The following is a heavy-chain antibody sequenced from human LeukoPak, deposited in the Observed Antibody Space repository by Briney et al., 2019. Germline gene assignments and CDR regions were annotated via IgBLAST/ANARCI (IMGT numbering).Heavy chain of an antibody. D-gene: IGHD5-18*01. CDR2: IYYSGST. V-gene: IGHV4-59*01. J-gene: IGHJ4*02. CDR3: AKGEYSYGRPGGFDY. Sequence: SETLSLTCTVSGGSISSYYWSWIRQPPGKGLEWIGYIYYSGSTNYNPSLKSRVTISVDTSKNQFSLKLSSVTAADTAVYYCAKGEYSYGRPGGFDYWGQGTLVTVSS. CDR1: GGSISSYY.